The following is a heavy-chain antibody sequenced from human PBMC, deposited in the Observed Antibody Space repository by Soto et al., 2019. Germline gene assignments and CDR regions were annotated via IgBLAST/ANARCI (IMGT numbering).Heavy chain of an antibody. CDR3: ARTGGFERRPPDY. V-gene: IGHV4-59*12. J-gene: IGHJ4*02. D-gene: IGHD3-16*01. Sequence: QVQLHESGPGLVKPSETLSLTCTVSGDSMAPYYWTWIRQSPGRGLECIGYIYSSGTTNYNPSLKSRVNISIDTSKNQFSRRLNSVTAADTAVYYWARTGGFERRPPDYWGRGSLVTGSS. CDR1: GDSMAPYY. CDR2: IYSSGTT.